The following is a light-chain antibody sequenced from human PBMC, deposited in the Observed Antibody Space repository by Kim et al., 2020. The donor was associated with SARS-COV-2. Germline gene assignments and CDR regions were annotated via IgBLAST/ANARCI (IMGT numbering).Light chain of an antibody. J-gene: IGKJ2*01. V-gene: IGKV1-39*01. CDR1: QTISNY. CDR2: AAS. Sequence: DIQMTQSPSSLSASVGDRVTITCRASQTISNYLNWYQQKPGKAPKLLISAASSLQSGVPSRFSGRGSGTDFTLTITNLQPEDFATYYCQQSYSSPPRYTFGPGTKLEI. CDR3: QQSYSSPPRYT.